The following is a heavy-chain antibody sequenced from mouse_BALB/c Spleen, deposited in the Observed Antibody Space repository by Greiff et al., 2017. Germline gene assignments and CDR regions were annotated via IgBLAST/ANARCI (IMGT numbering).Heavy chain of an antibody. J-gene: IGHJ2*01. Sequence: VQLKQSGPGLVKPSQSLSLTCTVTGYSITSDYAWNWIRQFPGNKLEWMGYISYSGSTSYNPSLKSRISITRDTSKNQFFLQLNSVTTEDTATYYCARSLYDYDGRGFNYWGQGTTLTVSA. CDR1: GYSITSDYA. V-gene: IGHV3-2*02. CDR3: ARSLYDYDGRGFNY. CDR2: ISYSGST. D-gene: IGHD2-4*01.